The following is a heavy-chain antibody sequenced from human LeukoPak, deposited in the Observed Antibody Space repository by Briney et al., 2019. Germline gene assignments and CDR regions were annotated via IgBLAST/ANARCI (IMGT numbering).Heavy chain of an antibody. V-gene: IGHV1-18*01. J-gene: IGHJ4*02. CDR3: ARENRITIFGVVITDLDY. Sequence: GASVKVSCKASGYTFTSYGISWVRQAPGQGLEWMGWISAYNGNTNYAQKLQGRVTMTTDTSTSTAYMELRSLRSGDKAVYYCARENRITIFGVVITDLDYWGQGTLVTVSS. CDR1: GYTFTSYG. CDR2: ISAYNGNT. D-gene: IGHD3-3*01.